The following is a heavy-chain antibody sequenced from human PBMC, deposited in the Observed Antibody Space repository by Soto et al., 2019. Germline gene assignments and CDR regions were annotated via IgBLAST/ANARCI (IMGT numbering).Heavy chain of an antibody. CDR3: ARDHPNWYFDL. CDR1: TASVNSYY. V-gene: IGHV4-4*07. Sequence: TLSLTCTVSTASVNSYYWSWIRQPAGKGLEWIGRLYANENTDYNPSLRSRVTISVDTKRQFSLKLSSVTAADTAVYYCARDHPNWYFDLWGRGTPVTVSS. J-gene: IGHJ2*01. CDR2: LYANENT.